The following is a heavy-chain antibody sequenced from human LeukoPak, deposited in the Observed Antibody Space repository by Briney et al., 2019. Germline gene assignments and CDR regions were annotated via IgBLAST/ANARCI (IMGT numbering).Heavy chain of an antibody. D-gene: IGHD6-13*01. J-gene: IGHJ5*02. Sequence: SQTLSLTGTVSGGSISSGDYYWSWIRQPPGKGLEWIGYIYYSGSTYYDPSLKSRVTISVDTSKNQFSLKLSSVTAADTAVYYCARAGSSSWYYYWFDPWGQGTLVTVSS. CDR1: GGSISSGDYY. V-gene: IGHV4-30-4*08. CDR2: IYYSGST. CDR3: ARAGSSSWYYYWFDP.